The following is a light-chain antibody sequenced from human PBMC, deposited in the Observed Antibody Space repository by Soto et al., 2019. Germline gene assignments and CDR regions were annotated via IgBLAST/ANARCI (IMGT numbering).Light chain of an antibody. V-gene: IGKV1-5*01. Sequence: DIPMTQSPSRLSASVGDRVTITCRASQSIGYWLAWYQQKPGKAPNLLIYAASTLETGVPSRFSGSRYGTELAIQVASLQPAASASNYCQQYTSFSKTFGQRTKVEIK. CDR2: AAS. CDR3: QQYTSFSKT. CDR1: QSIGYW. J-gene: IGKJ1*01.